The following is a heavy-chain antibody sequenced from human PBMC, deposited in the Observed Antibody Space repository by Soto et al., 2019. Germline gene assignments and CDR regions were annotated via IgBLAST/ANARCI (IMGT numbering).Heavy chain of an antibody. D-gene: IGHD3-3*01. Sequence: GGSLRLSCAASGFTFSSYWMHWVRQAPGKGLVWVSRINSDGSSTSYADSVKGRFTISRDNAKNTLYLQMNSLRAEETAVYYCARDRRFLEWQKSYYYYYMDVWGKGTTVTVSS. J-gene: IGHJ6*03. CDR1: GFTFSSYW. CDR2: INSDGSST. V-gene: IGHV3-74*01. CDR3: ARDRRFLEWQKSYYYYYMDV.